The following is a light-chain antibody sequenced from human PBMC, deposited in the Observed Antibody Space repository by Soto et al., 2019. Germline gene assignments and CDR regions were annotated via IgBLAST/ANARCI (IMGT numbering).Light chain of an antibody. J-gene: IGLJ2*01. CDR2: G. Sequence: QSVLTQPPSVSGAPGQRVTISCTGSSSNIGAGYPVHWYQQLPGTAPKLLVAGNRPSGVPDRFSVSKSGASASLAITGLQAEDEADYYCSSYTSDGIGVFGGGTKLTVL. CDR3: SSYTSDGIGV. CDR1: SSNIGAGYP. V-gene: IGLV1-40*01.